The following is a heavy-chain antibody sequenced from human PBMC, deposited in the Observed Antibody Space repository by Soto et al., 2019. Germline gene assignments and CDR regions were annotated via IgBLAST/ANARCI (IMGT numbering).Heavy chain of an antibody. CDR2: IYYSGST. CDR3: ASFWSGYTRAAFDI. V-gene: IGHV4-31*03. Sequence: SETLSLTCTVSGGSISSGGYYWSWIRQHPGKGLEWIGYIYYSGSTYYNPSLKSRVTISVDTSKNQFSLKLSSVTAADTAVYYCASFWSGYTRAAFDIWGQGTMVTVSS. CDR1: GGSISSGGYY. D-gene: IGHD3-3*01. J-gene: IGHJ3*02.